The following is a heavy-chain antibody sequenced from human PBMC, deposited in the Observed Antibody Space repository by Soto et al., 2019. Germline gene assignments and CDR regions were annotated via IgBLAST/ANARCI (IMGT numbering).Heavy chain of an antibody. CDR1: GDSMTKYC. V-gene: IGHV4-4*07. D-gene: IGHD6-25*01. CDR3: ARTIGAAYYFDF. J-gene: IGHJ4*02. Sequence: PSETLSLTCNVSGDSMTKYCWSWIRQPAGKGLEWIGRIYTSGSTNYNPSLKSRVTMSIDTSNNHFSLNLKSVTAADTAVYYCARTIGAAYYFDFWGQGALVTAPQ. CDR2: IYTSGST.